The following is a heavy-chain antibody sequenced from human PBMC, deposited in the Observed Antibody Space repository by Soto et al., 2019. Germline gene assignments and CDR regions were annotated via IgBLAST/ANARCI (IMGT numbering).Heavy chain of an antibody. CDR3: ARATESLLWFGELLNLIDY. CDR1: GFTFSSYA. J-gene: IGHJ4*02. V-gene: IGHV3-64*01. CDR2: ISSNGGST. D-gene: IGHD3-10*01. Sequence: EVQLVESGGGLVQPGGSLRLSCAASGFTFSSYAMHWVRQAPGKGLEYVSAISSNGGSTYYANSVKGRFTISRDNAKNTLYLPMGSLRAEDMAVYYCARATESLLWFGELLNLIDYWGQGTLVTVSS.